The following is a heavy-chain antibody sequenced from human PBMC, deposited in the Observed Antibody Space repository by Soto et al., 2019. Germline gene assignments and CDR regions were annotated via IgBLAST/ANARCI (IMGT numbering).Heavy chain of an antibody. D-gene: IGHD2-21*02. V-gene: IGHV4-39*02. CDR1: GGSIDSNRYY. J-gene: IGHJ4*02. CDR2: FFFTGIT. Sequence: SETLSLTCTVSGGSIDSNRYYWAWIRQPPGKGLVWFGSFFFTGITYYSPSLKGRLTISVDPSKNQFSLKLTSVTAADTAMYYCARVPAGGNSDYFDYWGQGTLVTVSS. CDR3: ARVPAGGNSDYFDY.